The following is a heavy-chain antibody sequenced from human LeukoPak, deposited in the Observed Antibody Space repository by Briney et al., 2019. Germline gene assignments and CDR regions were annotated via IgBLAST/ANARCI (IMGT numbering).Heavy chain of an antibody. CDR3: ASTYYYGVWFDP. CDR1: GFTFSSYW. V-gene: IGHV3-7*01. J-gene: IGHJ5*02. CDR2: IKQDGSEK. Sequence: GESLRLSCAASGFTFSSYWMTWVRQAPGKGLEWVANIKQDGSEKYYVDSVKGRFTISRDNAENSLCLQMNGLRVEDTAVYYCASTYYYGVWFDPWGQGTLVTVSS. D-gene: IGHD3-22*01.